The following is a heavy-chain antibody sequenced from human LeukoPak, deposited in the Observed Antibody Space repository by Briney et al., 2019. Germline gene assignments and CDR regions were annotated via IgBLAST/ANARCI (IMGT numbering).Heavy chain of an antibody. V-gene: IGHV3-73*01. Sequence: GGSLRLSCGTSGFTFSGSTMHWVRPASGKGLEWVGRIRSKTDNYATAYAASVKGRFTISRDDSKNTAYLQMNSLKTEDTAAYYCAGHGTFTNYYYTMDVWGQGTTVTVSS. CDR1: GFTFSGST. J-gene: IGHJ6*02. CDR3: AGHGTFTNYYYTMDV. D-gene: IGHD2-8*01. CDR2: IRSKTDNYAT.